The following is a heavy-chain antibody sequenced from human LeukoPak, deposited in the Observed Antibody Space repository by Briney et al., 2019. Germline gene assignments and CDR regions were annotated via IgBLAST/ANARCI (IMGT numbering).Heavy chain of an antibody. CDR1: GYTFTSYA. CDR2: INAGNGNT. D-gene: IGHD5-12*01. V-gene: IGHV1-3*01. CDR3: ARGVATNRYYFDY. J-gene: IGHJ4*02. Sequence: GASVKVSCKASGYTFTSYAMHWVRQAPGQRLEWMGWINAGNGNTKYSQKFQGRVTITRDTSASTAYMELSSQRSEDTAVYSCARGVATNRYYFDYWGQGTLVTVSS.